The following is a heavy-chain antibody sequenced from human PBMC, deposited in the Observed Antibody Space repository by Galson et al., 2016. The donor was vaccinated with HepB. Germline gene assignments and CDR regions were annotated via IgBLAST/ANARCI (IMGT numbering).Heavy chain of an antibody. CDR3: AREGSGGFDY. CDR1: GFTFSSYW. J-gene: IGHJ4*02. CDR2: IKQDGSEK. Sequence: SLRLSCAASGFTFSSYWMSWVRQAPGKGLEWVANIKQDGSEKDYVDSVKGRFTISRDNAKNSLYVQMNSLRAEDTAVFYCAREGSGGFDYWGQGTLVTVSS. V-gene: IGHV3-7*01. D-gene: IGHD4-23*01.